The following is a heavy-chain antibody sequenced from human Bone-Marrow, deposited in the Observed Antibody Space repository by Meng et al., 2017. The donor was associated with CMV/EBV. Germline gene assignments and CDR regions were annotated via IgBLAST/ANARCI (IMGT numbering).Heavy chain of an antibody. Sequence: GGSLRLSCAASGFTVSSNYMSWVRQAPGKGLEWVSVIYSGGSTYYADSVKGRFTISRDNSKNTLYLQMNSLRAEDTAVYYCARDASRAPYYFDYWGQGTRVTGSS. CDR2: IYSGGST. J-gene: IGHJ4*02. D-gene: IGHD2-8*01. CDR3: ARDASRAPYYFDY. CDR1: GFTVSSNY. V-gene: IGHV3-66*02.